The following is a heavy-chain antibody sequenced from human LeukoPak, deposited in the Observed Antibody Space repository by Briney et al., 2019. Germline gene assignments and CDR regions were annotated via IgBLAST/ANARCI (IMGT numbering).Heavy chain of an antibody. CDR1: GFTFSSYS. Sequence: GGSLRLSCAASGFTFSSYSMNWVRQAPGKGLEWVSSISSSSSYIYYADSVKGRFTISRDNAKNSLYLQMNSLRAEDTAVYYCARCPNYYDSSGYPPDAFDIWGQGTMVTVSS. V-gene: IGHV3-21*01. J-gene: IGHJ3*02. CDR3: ARCPNYYDSSGYPPDAFDI. CDR2: ISSSSSYI. D-gene: IGHD3-22*01.